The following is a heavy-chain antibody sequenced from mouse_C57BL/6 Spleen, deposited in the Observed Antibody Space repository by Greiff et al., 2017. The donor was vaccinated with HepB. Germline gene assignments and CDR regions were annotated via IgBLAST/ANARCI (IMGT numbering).Heavy chain of an antibody. CDR2: IYPRSGNT. Sequence: QVQLQQSGAELARPGASVKLSCKASGYTFTSYGISWVKQRTGQGLEWIGEIYPRSGNTYYNEKFKGKATLTADKSSSTAYMELRTLTSEDSAVYFCARGERGYAMDYWGQGTSVTVSS. CDR1: GYTFTSYG. V-gene: IGHV1-81*01. J-gene: IGHJ4*01. CDR3: ARGERGYAMDY. D-gene: IGHD1-1*02.